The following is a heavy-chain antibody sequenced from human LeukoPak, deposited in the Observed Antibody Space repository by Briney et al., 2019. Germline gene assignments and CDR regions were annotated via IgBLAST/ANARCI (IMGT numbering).Heavy chain of an antibody. V-gene: IGHV3-21*04. J-gene: IGHJ4*02. Sequence: GGSLRLSCAASGFTFSSYSMNWVRQAPGKGLEWVSSISNSSSYIYYADSVKGRFTISRDNSKNTLYLQMNSLRAEDTAVYYCAKSGYSSSFDYWGQGTLVTVSS. D-gene: IGHD6-6*01. CDR1: GFTFSSYS. CDR2: ISNSSSYI. CDR3: AKSGYSSSFDY.